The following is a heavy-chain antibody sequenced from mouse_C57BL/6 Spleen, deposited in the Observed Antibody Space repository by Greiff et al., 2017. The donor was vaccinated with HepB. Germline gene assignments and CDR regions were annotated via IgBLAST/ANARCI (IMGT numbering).Heavy chain of an antibody. V-gene: IGHV5-4*01. CDR3: ARDDDGYYGYYAMDY. J-gene: IGHJ4*01. CDR2: ISDGGSYT. Sequence: EVKLMESGGGLVKPGGSLKLSCAASGFTFSSYAMSWVRQTPEKRLEWVATISDGGSYTYYPDNVKGRFTISRDNAKNNLYLQMSHLKSEDTAMYYCARDDDGYYGYYAMDYWGQGTSVTVSS. D-gene: IGHD2-3*01. CDR1: GFTFSSYA.